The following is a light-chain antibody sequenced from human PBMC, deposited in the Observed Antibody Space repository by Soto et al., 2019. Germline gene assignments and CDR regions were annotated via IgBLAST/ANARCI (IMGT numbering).Light chain of an antibody. CDR3: TSHAGSINVA. Sequence: QSALTQPPSASGSPGQSVTISCTGTSSDIGAYNYVSWFQQHPGEAPKLIISEVNKRPSGVPDRFSGSKSGNTASLTVSGLQAEDEADYYCTSHAGSINVAFGGGTQLTVL. CDR2: EVN. CDR1: SSDIGAYNY. V-gene: IGLV2-8*01. J-gene: IGLJ2*01.